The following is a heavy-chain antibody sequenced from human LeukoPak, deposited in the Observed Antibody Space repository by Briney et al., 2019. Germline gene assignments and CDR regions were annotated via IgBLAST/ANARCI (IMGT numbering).Heavy chain of an antibody. D-gene: IGHD2-2*01. CDR3: ASGYCSSTSCLLFDY. CDR1: GGSISSSSYY. J-gene: IGHJ4*02. V-gene: IGHV4-39*01. CDR2: IYYSGST. Sequence: SETLSLTCTVSGGSISSSSYYWGWIRQPPGKGLEWIGGIYYSGSTYYNPSLKSRVTISVDTSKNQFSLKLSSVTAADTAVYYCASGYCSSTSCLLFDYWGQGTLVTVSS.